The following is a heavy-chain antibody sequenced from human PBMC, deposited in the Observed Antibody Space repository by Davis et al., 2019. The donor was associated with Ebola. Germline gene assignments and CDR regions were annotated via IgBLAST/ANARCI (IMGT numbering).Heavy chain of an antibody. CDR1: GYSFTRYW. Sequence: GESLKISCKGFGYSFTRYWISWVRQMPGKGLEWMGRIDPSDSDTNYSPSFQGHVTISADKSITTAYLQWSSLKASDTAMYYCARSITMVRGVINNWFDPWGQGTLVIVSS. CDR2: IDPSDSDT. CDR3: ARSITMVRGVINNWFDP. J-gene: IGHJ5*02. D-gene: IGHD3-10*01. V-gene: IGHV5-10-1*01.